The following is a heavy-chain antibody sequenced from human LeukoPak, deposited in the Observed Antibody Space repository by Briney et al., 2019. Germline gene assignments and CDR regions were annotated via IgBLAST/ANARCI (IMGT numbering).Heavy chain of an antibody. CDR3: ARDLDDILFYY. V-gene: IGHV4-59*01. CDR2: IYYSGST. J-gene: IGHJ4*02. CDR1: GGSISSYY. D-gene: IGHD3-9*01. Sequence: SETLSLTCTVSGGSISSYYWSWIRQPPGKGLEWIGYIYYSGSTNYNPSLKSRVTISVDTSKHQFYLKLSSVTAADTAVYYCARDLDDILFYYWGQGTLVTVSS.